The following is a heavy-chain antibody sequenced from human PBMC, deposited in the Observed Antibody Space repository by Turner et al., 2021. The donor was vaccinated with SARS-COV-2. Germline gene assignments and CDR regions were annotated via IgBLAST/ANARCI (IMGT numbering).Heavy chain of an antibody. CDR1: GCSISSSSYS. V-gene: IGHV4-39*01. CDR3: ATPSVSYDSSGYFHFDL. J-gene: IGHJ2*01. D-gene: IGHD3-22*01. CDR2: IYYSGST. Sequence: QLQLQESGPGLVKPSETLSLPCTVSGCSISSSSYSWGWIRQPPGKGLEWIGSIYYSGSTYYNPSLKSRVTISVDTSKNQFSLKLSSVTAADTAVYYCATPSVSYDSSGYFHFDLWGRGTLVTVSS.